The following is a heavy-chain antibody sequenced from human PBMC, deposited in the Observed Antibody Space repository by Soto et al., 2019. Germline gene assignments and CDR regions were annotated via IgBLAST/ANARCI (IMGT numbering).Heavy chain of an antibody. CDR2: INAGNGNT. D-gene: IGHD6-19*01. CDR1: GYTFTSYA. V-gene: IGHV1-3*01. Sequence: ASVKVSCKASGYTFTSYAMHWVRQAPGQRLEWMGWINAGNGNTKYSQKFQGRVTITRDTSASTAYMELSSLRSEDTAVYYCARDGAVAGRGAFDIWGQGTMVTVSS. CDR3: ARDGAVAGRGAFDI. J-gene: IGHJ3*02.